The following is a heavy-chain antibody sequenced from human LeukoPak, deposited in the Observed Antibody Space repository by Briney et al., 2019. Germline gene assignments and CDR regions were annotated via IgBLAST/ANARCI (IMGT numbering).Heavy chain of an antibody. CDR1: GGTFNTYA. J-gene: IGHJ4*02. D-gene: IGHD6-19*01. CDR3: AKTTTGYSSGRYPGWPADS. CDR2: IFGSGGSA. Sequence: GGSLRLSCAASGGTFNTYAMYWVRQAPGKGLEWVSGIFGSGGSAHYADSVKGRFTISRDNSKNTVYLQMNSLRAEDTAVYYCAKTTTGYSSGRYPGWPADSWGQGALVTVSS. V-gene: IGHV3-23*01.